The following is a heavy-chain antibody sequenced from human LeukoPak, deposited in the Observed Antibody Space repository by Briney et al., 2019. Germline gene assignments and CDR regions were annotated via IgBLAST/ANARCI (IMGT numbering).Heavy chain of an antibody. CDR3: AKHGSWYYFDY. V-gene: IGHV3-23*01. Sequence: GGSLRLSCAAPGXTFSSYAMSWVRQAPGKGLEWVSAISGTGGSTYYADSVKGRFTISRNNSKNTLYLQMNSLRAEDTAVYYCAKHGSWYYFDYWGQGTLVTVSS. D-gene: IGHD2-15*01. CDR1: GXTFSSYA. CDR2: ISGTGGST. J-gene: IGHJ4*02.